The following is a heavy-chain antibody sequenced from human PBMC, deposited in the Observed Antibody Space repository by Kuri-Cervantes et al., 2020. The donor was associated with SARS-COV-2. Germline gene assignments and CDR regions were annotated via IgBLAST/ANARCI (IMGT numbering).Heavy chain of an antibody. CDR1: GGSFSGYY. CDR2: INHSGST. Sequence: SQTPSLTCAVYGGSFSGYYWSWIRQPPGKGLEWIGEINHSGSTNYNPSLKSRVTISVDTSKNQFSLKLSSVTAADTAVYYCARGSPSGWYRVYDYWGQGTLVTVSS. D-gene: IGHD6-19*01. J-gene: IGHJ4*02. CDR3: ARGSPSGWYRVYDY. V-gene: IGHV4-34*01.